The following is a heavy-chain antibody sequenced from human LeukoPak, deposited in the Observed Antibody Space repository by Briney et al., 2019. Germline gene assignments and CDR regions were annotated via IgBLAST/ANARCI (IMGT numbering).Heavy chain of an antibody. CDR1: GFTFSSYG. J-gene: IGHJ1*01. CDR2: ISYDGSNK. CDR3: AKSRNGTVVAAPFRH. D-gene: IGHD2-15*01. V-gene: IGHV3-30*18. Sequence: GRSLRLSCAASGFTFSSYGMHWVRQAPGKGLEWVAVISYDGSNKYYADSVKGRFTISRDNSKNTLYLQMNSLRAEDTAVYYCAKSRNGTVVAAPFRHWGQGTLVTVSS.